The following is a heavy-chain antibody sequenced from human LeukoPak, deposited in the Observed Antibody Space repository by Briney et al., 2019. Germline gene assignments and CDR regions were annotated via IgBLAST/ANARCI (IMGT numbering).Heavy chain of an antibody. CDR3: ARDLTFLVPGTAMGLNNRYYYGMDV. V-gene: IGHV4-4*02. CDR2: IYHSGST. J-gene: IGHJ6*02. CDR1: GGSISSSNW. D-gene: IGHD5-18*01. Sequence: SETLSLTCAVSGGSISSSNWWSWVRQPPGKGLEWIGEIYHSGSTNYNPSLKSRVTISVDKSKNQFSLKLSSVTAADTAVYYCARDLTFLVPGTAMGLNNRYYYGMDVWGQGTTVTVSS.